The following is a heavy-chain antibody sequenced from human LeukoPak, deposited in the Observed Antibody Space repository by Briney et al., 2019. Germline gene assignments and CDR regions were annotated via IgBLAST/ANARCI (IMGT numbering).Heavy chain of an antibody. CDR2: IYCTGST. J-gene: IGHJ3*01. D-gene: IGHD6-6*01. Sequence: SETLSLTCTVSGGSISSYYWSWIRQPPGKGLEWIGYIYCTGSTNYNPSLKSRVTMSVDTSKNQFSLNVRSVTAADTALYYCARDWAIAPRLGAFDVWGQGTMVTVSS. CDR3: ARDWAIAPRLGAFDV. CDR1: GGSISSYY. V-gene: IGHV4-59*01.